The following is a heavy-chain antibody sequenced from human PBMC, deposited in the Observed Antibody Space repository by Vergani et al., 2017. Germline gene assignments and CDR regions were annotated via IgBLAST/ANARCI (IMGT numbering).Heavy chain of an antibody. CDR1: GGSLSGYY. Sequence: QVQLQQWGAGLLKPSETLSLTCAVYGGSLSGYYWSWIRQPPGKGLEWIGEINHSGSTNYNPSLKSRVTISVDTSKNQFSLKLSSVTAADTAVYYCARGIAADLTRGAFDIWGQGTMVTVSS. V-gene: IGHV4-34*01. J-gene: IGHJ3*02. D-gene: IGHD6-13*01. CDR2: INHSGST. CDR3: ARGIAADLTRGAFDI.